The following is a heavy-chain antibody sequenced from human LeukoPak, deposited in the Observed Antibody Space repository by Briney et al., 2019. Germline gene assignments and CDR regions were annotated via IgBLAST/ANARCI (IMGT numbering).Heavy chain of an antibody. V-gene: IGHV3-48*03. D-gene: IGHD4-17*01. J-gene: IGHJ4*02. CDR3: ARVRVTVTTLDY. CDR2: ISSSGSTM. Sequence: PGGSLRLSCAASGFTFSSYEVNWVRQAPGKGLEWVSYISSSGSTMYYADSVKGRFTVSRDNAKNSLFLQMNSLRAEDTAVYYCARVRVTVTTLDYWGQGALVTASS. CDR1: GFTFSSYE.